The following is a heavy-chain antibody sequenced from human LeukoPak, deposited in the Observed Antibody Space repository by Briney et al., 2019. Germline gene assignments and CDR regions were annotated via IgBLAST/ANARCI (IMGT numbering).Heavy chain of an antibody. CDR3: ARGGRYSSGWYPFGY. CDR2: INNSGTT. Sequence: PSETLSLTCTVYSDALSGYYWSWIRQPPGKGLEWIGYINNSGTTNYNPSLKSRVTISVDTSKNQFSLKLSSVNAADTAVYYCARGGRYSSGWYPFGYWGQGTLVTVSS. V-gene: IGHV4-59*01. CDR1: SDALSGYY. D-gene: IGHD6-19*01. J-gene: IGHJ4*02.